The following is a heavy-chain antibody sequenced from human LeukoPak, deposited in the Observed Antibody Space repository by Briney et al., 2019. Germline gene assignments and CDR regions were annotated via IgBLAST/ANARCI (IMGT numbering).Heavy chain of an antibody. CDR2: IYYSGST. CDR3: ARATRRGYSGYDTGYYFDY. Sequence: SETLSLTCTVSGGSISSGGYYWRWIRQHPGKGLEWIGYIYYSGSTYYNPSFKSRVTISVDTSKNQFSLKLSSVTAADTAVYYCARATRRGYSGYDTGYYFDYWGQGTLVTVSS. V-gene: IGHV4-31*03. J-gene: IGHJ4*02. CDR1: GGSISSGGYY. D-gene: IGHD5-12*01.